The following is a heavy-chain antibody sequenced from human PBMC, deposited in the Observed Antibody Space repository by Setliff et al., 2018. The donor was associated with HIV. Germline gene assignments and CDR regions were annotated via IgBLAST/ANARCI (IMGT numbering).Heavy chain of an antibody. D-gene: IGHD4-17*01. CDR3: AREGGWAYGDYEDY. Sequence: PSETLSLTCTVSGGSISSYYWSWIRQHPGKGLEWIGYIFTGGSTNYNPSRKSRVTISMDTSKIQFSLKLSSVTAAHTAVHYCAREGGWAYGDYEDYWGQVTLVTVSS. CDR2: IFTGGST. V-gene: IGHV4-4*09. CDR1: GGSISSYY. J-gene: IGHJ4*02.